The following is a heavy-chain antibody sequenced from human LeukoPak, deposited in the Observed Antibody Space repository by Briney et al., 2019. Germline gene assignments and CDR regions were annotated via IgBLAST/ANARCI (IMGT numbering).Heavy chain of an antibody. Sequence: GASLRLYCAASGFTFSSYAMNWVRQAPGKGLEWVSAISGSGSSTYYADSVKGRFTISRDNSKSTLYLQMNSLRAEDTAVYYCAKTQIGGAVNDAFDIWGQGTMVTVSS. J-gene: IGHJ3*02. CDR2: ISGSGSST. CDR1: GFTFSSYA. D-gene: IGHD3-10*01. CDR3: AKTQIGGAVNDAFDI. V-gene: IGHV3-23*01.